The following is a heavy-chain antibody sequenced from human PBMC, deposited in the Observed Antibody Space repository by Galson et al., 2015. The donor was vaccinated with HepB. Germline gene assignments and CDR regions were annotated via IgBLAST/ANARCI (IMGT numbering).Heavy chain of an antibody. D-gene: IGHD2-2*01. CDR2: IYPGDSDT. CDR1: GYSFTSYW. J-gene: IGHJ5*02. V-gene: IGHV5-51*01. Sequence: QSGAEVKKPGESLKISCKGSGYSFTSYWIGWVRQMPGKGLEWMGIIYPGDSDTRYSPSFQGQVTISADKSISTAYLQWSSLKASDTAMYYCARLGARDVVVPAAHNWFDPWGQGTLVTVSS. CDR3: ARLGARDVVVPAAHNWFDP.